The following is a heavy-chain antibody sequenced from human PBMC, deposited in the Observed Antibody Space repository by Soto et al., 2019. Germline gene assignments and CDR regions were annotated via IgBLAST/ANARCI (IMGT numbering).Heavy chain of an antibody. V-gene: IGHV1-24*01. Sequence: ASVKVSCKVSGYTLTELSMHWVRQAPGKGLEWMGGFDPEDGETIYAQKFQGRVTMTEDTYTDTAYMELSRLRSEDTAVYYCATSIAARTYGMDVWGQGTTVTVSS. CDR2: FDPEDGET. J-gene: IGHJ6*02. CDR1: GYTLTELS. CDR3: ATSIAARTYGMDV. D-gene: IGHD6-25*01.